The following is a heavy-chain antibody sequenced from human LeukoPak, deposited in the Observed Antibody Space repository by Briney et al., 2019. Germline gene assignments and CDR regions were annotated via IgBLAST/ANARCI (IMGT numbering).Heavy chain of an antibody. Sequence: SQTLSLTCTVSGGSISSGDYYWSWIRQPPGKGLEWIGYIYYSGSTNYNPSLKSRVTISVDTSKNQFSLKLSSVTAADTAVYYCARAIRYYYGSGSYYNEDYYYYMDVWGKGTTVTVSS. J-gene: IGHJ6*03. D-gene: IGHD3-10*01. CDR2: IYYSGST. V-gene: IGHV4-30-4*01. CDR1: GGSISSGDYY. CDR3: ARAIRYYYGSGSYYNEDYYYYMDV.